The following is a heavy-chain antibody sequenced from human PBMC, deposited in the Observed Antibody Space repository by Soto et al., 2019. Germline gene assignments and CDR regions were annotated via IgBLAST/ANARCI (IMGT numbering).Heavy chain of an antibody. D-gene: IGHD4-17*01. V-gene: IGHV4-39*01. CDR1: GGSISSSSYY. CDR2: IYYSGST. J-gene: IGHJ6*02. Sequence: SETLSLTCTVSGGSISSSSYYWGWIRQPPGKGLEWIGSIYYSGSTYYNPSLKSRVTISVDTSKNQFSLKLSSVTAADTAMYYCASPPRDYGGNPDYYYYGMDVWGQGTTVTVSS. CDR3: ASPPRDYGGNPDYYYYGMDV.